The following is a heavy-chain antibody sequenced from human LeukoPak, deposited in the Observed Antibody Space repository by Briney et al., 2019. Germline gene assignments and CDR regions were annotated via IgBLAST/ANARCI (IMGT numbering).Heavy chain of an antibody. CDR3: VNDWDIDY. J-gene: IGHJ4*02. D-gene: IGHD3-9*01. Sequence: GGSLRLSCAASGFTFSSYAMHWVRQAPGKGLEWVAVISYDGSNKYYADSVKGRFTISRDNSKNTLYLQMNSLRAEDTAVYYCVNDWDIDYWGQGTLVTVSS. CDR2: ISYDGSNK. V-gene: IGHV3-30-3*01. CDR1: GFTFSSYA.